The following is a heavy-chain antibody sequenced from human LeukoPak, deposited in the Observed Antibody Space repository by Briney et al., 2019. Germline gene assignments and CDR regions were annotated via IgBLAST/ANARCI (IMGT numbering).Heavy chain of an antibody. CDR2: IRYDGSNK. D-gene: IGHD2-2*01. J-gene: IGHJ6*03. Sequence: GGSLRLSCAASGFTFSTYPIHWVRQAPGKGLEWVAFIRYDGSNKYYADSVKGRFTISRDNSKNTLYLQMNSLRAEDTAVYYCAKDGRYCSSTSCYNYYYMDVWGKGTTVTVSS. V-gene: IGHV3-30*02. CDR3: AKDGRYCSSTSCYNYYYMDV. CDR1: GFTFSTYP.